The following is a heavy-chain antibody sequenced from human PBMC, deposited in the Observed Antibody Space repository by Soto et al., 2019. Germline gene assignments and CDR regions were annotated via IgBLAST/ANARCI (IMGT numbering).Heavy chain of an antibody. D-gene: IGHD3-22*01. J-gene: IGHJ4*02. V-gene: IGHV3-21*01. CDR3: ATMGSGYYYAH. Sequence: EVQLVESGGGLVKPGGSLRLSCAASGFTFSRYSMNWVRQAPGKGLEWVSSISSGRTYTDYADSVKGRFTISGDNAKNSLYLQMNSLRAEDTAVYYCATMGSGYYYAHWGQGTLVTVSS. CDR1: GFTFSRYS. CDR2: ISSGRTYT.